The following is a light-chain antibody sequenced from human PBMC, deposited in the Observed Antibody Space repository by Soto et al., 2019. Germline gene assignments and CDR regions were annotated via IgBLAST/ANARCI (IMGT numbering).Light chain of an antibody. CDR2: GAS. CDR1: HSVANNY. J-gene: IGKJ5*01. Sequence: EIVLTHSPGTLSLSLGERATLSCRASHSVANNYLAWYQQKPGQAPRLVIYGASSRATGIPDRFSASGSGTDITSAICRVEAEACALYYCQQHRCSPMTFGRGTRLEIK. V-gene: IGKV3-20*01. CDR3: QQHRCSPMT.